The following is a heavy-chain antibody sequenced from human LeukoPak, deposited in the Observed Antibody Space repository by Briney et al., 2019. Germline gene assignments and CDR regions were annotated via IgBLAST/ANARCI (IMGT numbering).Heavy chain of an antibody. Sequence: SWIRQSPGKGLEWPSYINIGGTNKHYADPVKGRFTISRDKAKKSLYLEMNKLRAEDTALYYSAPDDAGFDTWCQGVLVTVSS. CDR3: APDDAGFDT. D-gene: IGHD2-2*01. CDR2: INIGGTNK. V-gene: IGHV3-11*01. J-gene: IGHJ5*02.